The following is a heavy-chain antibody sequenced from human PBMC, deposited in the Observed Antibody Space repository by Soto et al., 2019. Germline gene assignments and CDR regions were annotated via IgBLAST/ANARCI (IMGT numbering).Heavy chain of an antibody. D-gene: IGHD3-10*01. CDR3: ARLPREFNSYYGMDV. V-gene: IGHV4-39*01. CDR2: ISYRGAT. Sequence: QLQLQESGPGLVKPSETLSLTCTVSGDSISSSYYWGWVRQPPGKGLEWIGSISYRGATDYRLSLRSRVTFSVDTSKNQFSLKLTSVTAADAAIYFCARLPREFNSYYGMDVWGQGATVTVSS. CDR1: GDSISSSYY. J-gene: IGHJ6*02.